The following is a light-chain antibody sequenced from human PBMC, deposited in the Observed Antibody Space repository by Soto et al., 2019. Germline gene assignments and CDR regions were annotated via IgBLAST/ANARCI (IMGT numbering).Light chain of an antibody. CDR3: QQYGSSPRT. V-gene: IGKV3-20*01. Sequence: EIVLTQSPGALSLSPGERATLSCGASQSVSSSYLAWYQQKPGQAPRLLIYGASTRATGIPARFSGSGSGTDFTLTISRLEPEDFAEYYCQQYGSSPRTFGQGTKVEIK. CDR1: QSVSSSY. CDR2: GAS. J-gene: IGKJ1*01.